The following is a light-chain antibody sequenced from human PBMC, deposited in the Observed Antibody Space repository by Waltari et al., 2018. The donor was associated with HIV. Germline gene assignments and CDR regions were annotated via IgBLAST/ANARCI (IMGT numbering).Light chain of an antibody. Sequence: QSALTQPASVSGSPGQSITVSCSGTASDLRAYNYVSWFQPHPDKAPQLLIFDVNKRPSGVSIRLSGSKSGSTASRTISGLQPGDEADYFCCSYATSGTWVFGGGTRVTVL. CDR2: DVN. J-gene: IGLJ3*02. V-gene: IGLV2-14*03. CDR3: CSYATSGTWV. CDR1: ASDLRAYNY.